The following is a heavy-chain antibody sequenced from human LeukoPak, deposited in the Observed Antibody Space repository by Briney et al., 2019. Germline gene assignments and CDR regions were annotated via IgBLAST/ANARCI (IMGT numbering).Heavy chain of an antibody. J-gene: IGHJ6*02. CDR1: GGSISSSSYY. CDR3: ARPGIAAAGPIDYYGMDV. V-gene: IGHV4-39*01. CDR2: IYYSGST. D-gene: IGHD6-13*01. Sequence: SETLSLTCTVSGGSISSSSYYWGWIRQPPGKGLEWIGSIYYSGSTYYNPSLKSRVTISVDTPKNQFSLRPSSVTAADTAVYYCARPGIAAAGPIDYYGMDVWGQGTTVTVSS.